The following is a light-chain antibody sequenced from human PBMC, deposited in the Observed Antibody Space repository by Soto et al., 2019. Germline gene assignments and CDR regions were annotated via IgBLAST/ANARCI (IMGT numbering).Light chain of an antibody. CDR3: ASYTGSDTLV. CDR1: SSDVGGYNY. CDR2: EVS. V-gene: IGLV2-8*01. J-gene: IGLJ2*01. Sequence: QSVLTKPPSASVCPALSVTFSCTGTSSDVGGYNYVSWYQQHPGKAPKLMIYEVSKRPSGVPDRLSGSKSGNTASLTVSWFQVEDEDDYYCASYTGSDTLVFGGGTKVTVL.